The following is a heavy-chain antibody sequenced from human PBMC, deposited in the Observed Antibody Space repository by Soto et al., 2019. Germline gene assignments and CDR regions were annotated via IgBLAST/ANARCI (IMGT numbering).Heavy chain of an antibody. D-gene: IGHD5-18*01. J-gene: IGHJ4*02. Sequence: PSETLSLTCTVSGGSISSYYWSWIRQPPGKGLEWIGYIYYSGSTNYNPSLKSRVTISVDTSKNQFSLKLSSVTAADTAVYYCARDGSVDTAMDHFDYWGQGTLVTVSS. CDR3: ARDGSVDTAMDHFDY. CDR1: GGSISSYY. CDR2: IYYSGST. V-gene: IGHV4-59*01.